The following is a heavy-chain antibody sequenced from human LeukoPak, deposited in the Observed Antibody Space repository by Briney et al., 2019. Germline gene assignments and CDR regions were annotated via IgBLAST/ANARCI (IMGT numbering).Heavy chain of an antibody. CDR2: ISYDGSNK. CDR3: AKANILTGYYYYYGMDV. D-gene: IGHD3-9*01. CDR1: GFTFSSYG. V-gene: IGHV3-30*18. Sequence: QAGGSLRLSCAASGFTFSSYGMHWVRQAPGKGLEWVAVISYDGSNKYYADSVKGRFTISRDNSKNTLYLQMNSLRAEDTAVYYCAKANILTGYYYYYGMDVWGQGTTVTVSS. J-gene: IGHJ6*02.